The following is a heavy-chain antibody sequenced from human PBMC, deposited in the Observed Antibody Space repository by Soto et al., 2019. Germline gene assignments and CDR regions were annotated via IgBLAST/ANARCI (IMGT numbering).Heavy chain of an antibody. V-gene: IGHV1-69*13. CDR2: IIPIFGTA. J-gene: IGHJ5*02. Sequence: GASVKVSCKASGGTFSSYAISWVRQAPGQGLEWMGGIIPIFGTANYAQKFQGRVTITADESTSTAYMELSSLRSEDTAVYYCARSGDFLKYNWFDPWGQGTLVTVSS. D-gene: IGHD3-3*01. CDR1: GGTFSSYA. CDR3: ARSGDFLKYNWFDP.